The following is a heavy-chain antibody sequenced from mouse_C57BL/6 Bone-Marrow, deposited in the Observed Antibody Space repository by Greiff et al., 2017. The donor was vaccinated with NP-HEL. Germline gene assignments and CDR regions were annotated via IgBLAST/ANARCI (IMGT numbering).Heavy chain of an antibody. CDR1: GYTFTSYG. J-gene: IGHJ1*03. Sequence: QVHVKQSGAELARPGASVKLSCKASGYTFTSYGISWVKQRTGQGLEWIGEIYPRSGNTYYNEKFKGKATLTADKSSSTAYMELRSLTSEDSAVYFCARSPVPYYGSSYWYFDVWGTGTTVTVSS. D-gene: IGHD1-1*01. CDR3: ARSPVPYYGSSYWYFDV. CDR2: IYPRSGNT. V-gene: IGHV1-81*01.